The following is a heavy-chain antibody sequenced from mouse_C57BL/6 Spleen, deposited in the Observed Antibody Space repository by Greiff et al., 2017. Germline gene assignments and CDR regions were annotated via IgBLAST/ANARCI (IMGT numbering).Heavy chain of an antibody. CDR3: ANPSTDYGSSYWYFDV. J-gene: IGHJ1*03. V-gene: IGHV1-42*01. Sequence: EVKLMESGPELVKPGASVKISCKASGYSFTGYYMNWVKQSPEKSLEWIGEINPSTGGTTYNQKFKAKATLTVDKSSSTAYMQLKSLTSEDSAVYYCANPSTDYGSSYWYFDVWGTGTTVTVSS. CDR1: GYSFTGYY. CDR2: INPSTGGT. D-gene: IGHD1-1*01.